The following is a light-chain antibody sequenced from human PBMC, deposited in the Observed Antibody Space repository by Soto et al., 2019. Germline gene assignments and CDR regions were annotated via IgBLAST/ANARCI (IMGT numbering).Light chain of an antibody. CDR3: QTWGAGIGV. V-gene: IGLV4-69*01. J-gene: IGLJ2*01. CDR2: LDSDGSY. CDR1: SGHSNYA. Sequence: QLVLTQSPSASASLGASVKLTCTLSSGHSNYAIAWHQQQPEKGPRYLMRLDSDGSYNKGDGIPDRFSGSSSGAERYLTISSLQSEDEADYYCQTWGAGIGVFGGGTKLTVL.